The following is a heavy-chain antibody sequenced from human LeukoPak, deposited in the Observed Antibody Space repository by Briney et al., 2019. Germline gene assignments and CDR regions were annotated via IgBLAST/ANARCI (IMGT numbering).Heavy chain of an antibody. J-gene: IGHJ4*02. Sequence: GGSLRLSCAASGFTFSNYAMSWVRRAPGKGLEWVPAISGSASSTYHADSVKGRFTISRDNSKNTLYLQMNSLRADDTAVYYCAKEAPSYYDSSGYPYYFDYWGQGTLVTVSS. D-gene: IGHD3-22*01. CDR2: ISGSASST. CDR1: GFTFSNYA. CDR3: AKEAPSYYDSSGYPYYFDY. V-gene: IGHV3-23*01.